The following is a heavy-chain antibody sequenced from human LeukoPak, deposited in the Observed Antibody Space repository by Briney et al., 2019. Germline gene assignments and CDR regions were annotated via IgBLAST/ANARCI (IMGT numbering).Heavy chain of an antibody. CDR1: GYTFTGYY. Sequence: GASVKVSCKASGYTFTGYYMHWVRQAPGQGLEWMGGIIPIFGTANYAQKFQGRVTITADESTSTAYMELSSLRSEDTAVYYCARPHTAMVVDAFDIWGQGTMVTVSS. CDR2: IIPIFGTA. V-gene: IGHV1-69*13. D-gene: IGHD5-18*01. CDR3: ARPHTAMVVDAFDI. J-gene: IGHJ3*02.